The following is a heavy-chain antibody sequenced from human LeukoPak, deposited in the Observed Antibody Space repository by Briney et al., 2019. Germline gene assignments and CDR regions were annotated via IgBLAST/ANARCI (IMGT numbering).Heavy chain of an antibody. V-gene: IGHV1-2*02. D-gene: IGHD1-1*01. CDR2: INPNSGGT. Sequence: ASVKVSCKASGGTFSSYAISWVRQAPGQGLEWMGWINPNSGGTNYAQKFQGRVTMTRDTSISTAYMELSRLRSDDTAVYYCARFSQRTGTTYSFDIWGQGTTVTVSS. CDR3: ARFSQRTGTTYSFDI. J-gene: IGHJ3*02. CDR1: GGTFSSYA.